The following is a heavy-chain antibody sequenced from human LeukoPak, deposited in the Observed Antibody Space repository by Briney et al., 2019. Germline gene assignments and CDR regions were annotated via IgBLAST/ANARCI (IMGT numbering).Heavy chain of an antibody. Sequence: KPSQTLSPTCAVYAASFTSYYCSWIRQPPGNWLGWLGELNHSGSNNYHASLKGRVTIPVDTYKHQFSVKLSSVPAADTAVYFCARAGGAAGNYWGQGTLLSVSS. J-gene: IGHJ4*02. V-gene: IGHV4-34*01. D-gene: IGHD6-13*01. CDR2: LNHSGSN. CDR3: ARAGGAAGNY. CDR1: AASFTSYY.